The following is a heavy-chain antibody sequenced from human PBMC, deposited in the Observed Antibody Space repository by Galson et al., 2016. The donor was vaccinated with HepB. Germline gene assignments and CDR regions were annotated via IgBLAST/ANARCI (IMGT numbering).Heavy chain of an antibody. CDR2: IVVGSRKT. V-gene: IGHV1-58*01. CDR3: AARRPYSGSDDY. Sequence: SVKVSCKASGFTFTSSAVQWVRQARGQRLEWVGWIVVGSRKTNYAQTFQDRVTITRDMSTSTAYMQLSSLRAEDTAVYYCAARRPYSGSDDYWGQGTLVTVSS. CDR1: GFTFTSSA. D-gene: IGHD1-26*01. J-gene: IGHJ4*02.